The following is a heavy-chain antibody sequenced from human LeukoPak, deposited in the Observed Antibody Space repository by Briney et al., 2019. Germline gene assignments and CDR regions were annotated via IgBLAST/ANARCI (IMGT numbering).Heavy chain of an antibody. CDR3: AQLRSFYFDP. CDR1: GASINPVNYY. CDR2: IYSSGTT. Sequence: SETLSLTCTVSGASINPVNYYWTWVRQPAGKGLEWIGRIYSSGTTSYNPSLKSRVTISLNMSEHQFSLQLSSVTAADTAVYYCAQLRSFYFDPWAGESWSSSPQ. J-gene: IGHJ5*02. V-gene: IGHV4-61*02. D-gene: IGHD4-17*01.